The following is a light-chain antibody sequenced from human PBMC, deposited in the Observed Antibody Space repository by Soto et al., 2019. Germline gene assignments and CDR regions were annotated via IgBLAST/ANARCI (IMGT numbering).Light chain of an antibody. CDR2: GVT. Sequence: QSALTQPTSVPGSPGQSITISCTGNHNDIGTYDYVSWYQQHPGRAPRLLIHGVTTRPSGISGRFSASKSGLTASLTISGLQPEDEADYYCSSFTSNRIYVFGPGTKVTVL. CDR3: SSFTSNRIYV. CDR1: HNDIGTYDY. V-gene: IGLV2-14*03. J-gene: IGLJ1*01.